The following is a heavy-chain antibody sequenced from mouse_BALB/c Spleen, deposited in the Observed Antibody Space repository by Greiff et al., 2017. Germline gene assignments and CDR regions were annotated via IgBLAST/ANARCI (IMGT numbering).Heavy chain of an antibody. D-gene: IGHD3-1*01. CDR2: INPSNGRT. J-gene: IGHJ4*01. V-gene: IGHV1S81*02. CDR3: AREGGSSGYTSMDY. Sequence: VQLQQPGAELVKPGASVKLSCKASGYTFTSYWMHWVKQRPGQGLEWIGEINPSNGRTNYNEKFKSKATLTVDKSSSTAYMQLSSLTSEDSAVYYCAREGGSSGYTSMDYWGQGTSVTVSS. CDR1: GYTFTSYW.